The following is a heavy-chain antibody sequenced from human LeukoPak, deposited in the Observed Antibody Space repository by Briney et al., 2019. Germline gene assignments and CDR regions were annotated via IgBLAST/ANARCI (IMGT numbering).Heavy chain of an antibody. V-gene: IGHV3-11*01. J-gene: IGHJ4*01. D-gene: IGHD1-26*01. CDR3: SRRGAGPYYFEY. CDR2: ISSRGTVT. Sequence: PGGSLRLSCAASGFKFSDYHMNWIRQAAGKGLEWISYISSRGTVTYYADSVQGRFTISRDSAENSWYLQMSALKAEDTAVYYCSRRGAGPYYFEYWGQGTLVTVSS. CDR1: GFKFSDYH.